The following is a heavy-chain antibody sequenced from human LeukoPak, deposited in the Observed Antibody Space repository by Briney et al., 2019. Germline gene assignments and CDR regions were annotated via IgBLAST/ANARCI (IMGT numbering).Heavy chain of an antibody. CDR2: LLYSGST. J-gene: IGHJ2*01. CDR3: ARTGRRGYFDF. D-gene: IGHD1-14*01. V-gene: IGHV4-59*01. Sequence: SETLSLTCNVSGDSISDYYWSWVRQSPEKGLEWIASLLYSGSTHYNPSLRSRVALSGDTSNTQFSLILTSVTTTDTAVYYCARTGRRGYFDFWGRGTLVTVSS. CDR1: GDSISDYY.